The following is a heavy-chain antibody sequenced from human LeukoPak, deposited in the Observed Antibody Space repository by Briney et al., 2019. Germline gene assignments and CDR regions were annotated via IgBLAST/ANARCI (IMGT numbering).Heavy chain of an antibody. J-gene: IGHJ4*02. D-gene: IGHD1-7*01. CDR2: IIPALNIV. Sequence: SVKVSCKAHGGTFNNDGISWVRQAPGLGLEWMGRIIPALNIVNYAQKFQGRVTITADKFTNTAYMELSSLRSEDTAVYYCARVPPDRNSLDSWGQGTLVTVSS. CDR1: GGTFNNDG. V-gene: IGHV1-69*04. CDR3: ARVPPDRNSLDS.